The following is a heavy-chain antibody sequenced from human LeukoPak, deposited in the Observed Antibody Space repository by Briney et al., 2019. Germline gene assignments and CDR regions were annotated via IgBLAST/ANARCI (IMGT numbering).Heavy chain of an antibody. Sequence: SVKVSCKASGGSFSDYPINWVRQAPGQGLEWLGGIIPKYNASNYAQAFQGRVTITADESTNTVYMEMSGLRPDDTAVYYCVRPDRIFGVPAAFDAWGQGTLVAVSS. J-gene: IGHJ3*01. CDR2: IIPKYNAS. D-gene: IGHD3-3*02. CDR3: VRPDRIFGVPAAFDA. V-gene: IGHV1-69*01. CDR1: GGSFSDYP.